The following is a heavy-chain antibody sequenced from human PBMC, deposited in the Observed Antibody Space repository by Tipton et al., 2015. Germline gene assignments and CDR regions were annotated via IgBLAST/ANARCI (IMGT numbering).Heavy chain of an antibody. V-gene: IGHV4-31*03. D-gene: IGHD5-18*01. CDR2: IYYSGST. J-gene: IGHJ5*02. Sequence: TLSLTCTVSGGSISRGRYYWSWIRQHPGKGLEWIGFIYYSGSTTYNPSLKSRVNISQDTSENQFSLNLKSVTAADTAVYYCARAFGYRYTPRLDFDPWGQGPLVPVSS. CDR1: GGSISRGRYY. CDR3: ARAFGYRYTPRLDFDP.